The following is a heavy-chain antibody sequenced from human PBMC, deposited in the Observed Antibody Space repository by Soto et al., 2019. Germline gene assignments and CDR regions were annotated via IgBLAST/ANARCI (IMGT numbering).Heavy chain of an antibody. CDR1: GYTFTGYY. J-gene: IGHJ2*01. D-gene: IGHD3-22*01. CDR3: ARVSYDSSGYYHYWYFDL. Sequence: QVQLVQSGAEVKKPGASVKVSCKASGYTFTGYYMHWVRQAPGQGLEWMGWINPNSGGTNYAQKFQGRVTMTSDTSISTAYMELSRMRSDDTAVYYCARVSYDSSGYYHYWYFDLWGRGTLVTVSS. CDR2: INPNSGGT. V-gene: IGHV1-2*02.